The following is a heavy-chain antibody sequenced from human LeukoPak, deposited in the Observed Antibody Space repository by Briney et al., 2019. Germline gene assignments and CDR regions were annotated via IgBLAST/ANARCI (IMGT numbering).Heavy chain of an antibody. CDR1: GFTFSSYG. CDR3: AKDMRDYYGSGSYLY. J-gene: IGHJ4*02. D-gene: IGHD3-10*01. V-gene: IGHV3-33*06. CDR2: IWYDGTNK. Sequence: PGRSLRLSCAASGFTFSSYGMHWVRQAPGKGLEWVAVIWYDGTNKYYADSVKGRFTISRDNSKNTLYLQMNSLRAEDTALYYCAKDMRDYYGSGSYLYWGQGTLVTVSS.